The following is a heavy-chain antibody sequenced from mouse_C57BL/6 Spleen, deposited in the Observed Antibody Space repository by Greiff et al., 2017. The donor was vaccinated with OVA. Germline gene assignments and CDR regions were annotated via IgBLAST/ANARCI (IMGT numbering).Heavy chain of an antibody. CDR1: GYTFTDYY. CDR2: IGPGSGST. CDR3: ARRDGNYLYAMDY. Sequence: VQGVESGAELVKPGASVKISCKASGYTFTDYYINWVKQRPGQGLEWIGKIGPGSGSTYYNEKFKGKATLTADKSSSTAYMQLSSLTSEDSAVYVCARRDGNYLYAMDYWGQGTSVTVSS. V-gene: IGHV1-77*01. J-gene: IGHJ4*01. D-gene: IGHD2-1*01.